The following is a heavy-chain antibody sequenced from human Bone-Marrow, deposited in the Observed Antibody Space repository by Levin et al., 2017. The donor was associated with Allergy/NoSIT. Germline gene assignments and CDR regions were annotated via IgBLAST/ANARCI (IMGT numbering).Heavy chain of an antibody. CDR2: ISTSSSAI. Sequence: PSETLSLTCAASGFTFSTYDMSWVRQAPGKGLEWVSFISTSSSAIYYADSVKGRFTTSRDNAKNSLYLQMNSLRDEDTAVYYCAREEYGSGRHGDYWGQGTLVTVSS. D-gene: IGHD1-26*01. V-gene: IGHV3-48*02. J-gene: IGHJ4*02. CDR3: AREEYGSGRHGDY. CDR1: GFTFSTYD.